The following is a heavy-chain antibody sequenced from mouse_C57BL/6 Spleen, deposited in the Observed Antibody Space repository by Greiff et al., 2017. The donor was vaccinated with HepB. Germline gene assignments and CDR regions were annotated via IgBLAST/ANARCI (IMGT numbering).Heavy chain of an antibody. Sequence: VQLQQPGAELVRPGSSVKLSCKASGYTFTSYWMHWVKQRPIQGLEWIGNIDPSDSETHYNQKFKDKATLTVDKSSSTAYMQLSSLTSEDSAVYYCTRSSIYDGYYEDYWGQGTTLTVSS. D-gene: IGHD2-3*01. CDR3: TRSSIYDGYYEDY. V-gene: IGHV1-52*01. CDR2: IDPSDSET. CDR1: GYTFTSYW. J-gene: IGHJ2*01.